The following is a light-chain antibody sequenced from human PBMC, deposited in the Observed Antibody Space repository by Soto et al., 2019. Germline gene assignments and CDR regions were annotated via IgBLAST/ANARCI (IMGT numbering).Light chain of an antibody. J-gene: IGLJ2*01. CDR3: GTWDDSVSAHVG. CDR2: ENN. V-gene: IGLV1-51*01. CDR1: NSNVGENY. Sequence: QSVLTQPPSVSAASGQKVTISCSGSNSNVGENYVSWYQQLPGTAPKLLIYENNKRPSGIPARFSGSKSGTSATLDITGLQTGDEATYYCGTWDDSVSAHVGFGGGTKLTVL.